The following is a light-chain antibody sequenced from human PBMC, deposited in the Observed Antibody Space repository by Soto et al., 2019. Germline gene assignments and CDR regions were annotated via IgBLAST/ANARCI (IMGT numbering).Light chain of an antibody. CDR2: DAS. V-gene: IGKV1-5*01. Sequence: DIQMTQSPSTLSSSVGDRVTITCRASQSIGVWLAWSQKIPGRAPKLLLYDASTLQTGVPSRFSGSGSGTEFTLNISLLQPEDFANYYCQQYDISSGTFGQGTKGEIK. CDR3: QQYDISSGT. J-gene: IGKJ1*01. CDR1: QSIGVW.